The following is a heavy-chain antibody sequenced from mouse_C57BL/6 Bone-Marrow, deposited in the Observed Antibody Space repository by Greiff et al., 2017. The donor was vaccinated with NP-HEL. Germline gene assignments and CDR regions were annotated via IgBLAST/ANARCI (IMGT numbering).Heavy chain of an antibody. V-gene: IGHV2-9*01. D-gene: IGHD1-1*01. CDR1: GFSLTSYG. CDR2: IWGGGST. CDR3: AKNGGYYGSSLYWYFEV. J-gene: IGHJ1*03. Sequence: VQLQESGPGLVAPSQSLSITCTVSGFSLTSYGVDWVRQPPGKGLEWLGVIWGGGSTNYNSALMSRLSISKDNSKSQVFLKMNSLQADDTDMYYCAKNGGYYGSSLYWYFEVWGTGTTVTVTA.